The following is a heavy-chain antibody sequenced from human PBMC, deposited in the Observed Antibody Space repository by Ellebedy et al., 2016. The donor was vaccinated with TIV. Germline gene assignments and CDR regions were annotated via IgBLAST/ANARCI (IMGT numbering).Heavy chain of an antibody. CDR1: GFTFSSYA. J-gene: IGHJ4*02. CDR2: ISYDGSNK. CDR3: ARDQAANPHYYFDY. V-gene: IGHV3-30-3*01. D-gene: IGHD6-25*01. Sequence: PGGSLRLSCAASGFTFSSYAMHWVRQAPGKGLEWVAVISYDGSNKYYADSVKGRFTISRDNSKNTLYLQMNSLRAEDTAVYYCARDQAANPHYYFDYWGQGTLVTVSS.